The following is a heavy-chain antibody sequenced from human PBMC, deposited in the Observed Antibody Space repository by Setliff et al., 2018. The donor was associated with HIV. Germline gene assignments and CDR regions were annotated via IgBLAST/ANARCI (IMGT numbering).Heavy chain of an antibody. CDR2: ISSSGTT. J-gene: IGHJ4*02. CDR1: DDSFSNYD. D-gene: IGHD2-21*01. V-gene: IGHV4-4*09. Sequence: SLTCVVSDDSFSNYDWTWIRQSPGKALEWIGYISSSGTTTYNPSLRSRVTISIETSNTRFSLWLRSATAADTATYFCARLGRAIDDGGSSLRLDFWGQGMLVTV. CDR3: ARLGRAIDDGGSSLRLDF.